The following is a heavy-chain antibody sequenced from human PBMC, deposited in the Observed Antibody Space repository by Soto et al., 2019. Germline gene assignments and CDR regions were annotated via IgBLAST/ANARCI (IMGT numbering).Heavy chain of an antibody. CDR2: ISGSGGST. CDR1: GFTFSSYA. CDR3: AKDRGRRGSYVGFDY. V-gene: IGHV3-23*01. Sequence: EVQLLESGGGLVQPGGSLRLSCAASGFTFSSYAMSWVRQAPGKGLEWVSAISGSGGSTYYADSVKGRFTISRDNSKKTLYLQMNSLRDEDTAVYYCAKDRGRRGSYVGFDYWGQGTLVTVSS. J-gene: IGHJ4*02. D-gene: IGHD1-26*01.